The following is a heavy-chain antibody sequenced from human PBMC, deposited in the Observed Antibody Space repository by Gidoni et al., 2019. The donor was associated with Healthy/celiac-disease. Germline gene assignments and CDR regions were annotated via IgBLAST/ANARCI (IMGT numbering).Heavy chain of an antibody. Sequence: QVQLVQSGAEVKKPGSSVKVSCKASGGTFSSYTISWVRQAPGQGLEWMGRIIPNLGIANYAQKFQGRVTITADKSTSTAYMELSSLRSEDTAVYYCAREYCSGGSCYGLSDWFDPWGQGTLVTVSS. D-gene: IGHD2-15*01. CDR3: AREYCSGGSCYGLSDWFDP. CDR2: IIPNLGIA. V-gene: IGHV1-69*08. J-gene: IGHJ5*02. CDR1: GGTFSSYT.